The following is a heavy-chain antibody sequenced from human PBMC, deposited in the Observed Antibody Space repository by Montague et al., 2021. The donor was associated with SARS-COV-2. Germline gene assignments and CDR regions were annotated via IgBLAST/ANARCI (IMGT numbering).Heavy chain of an antibody. CDR1: GGSFSTYS. CDR3: ARLGDGVVPSPILGVGPHSCYYDMDV. CDR2: IHHGGST. Sequence: SETLSLTCAVYGGSFSTYSWNWIRQPPGKGLEWIGEIHHGGSTNYNPSLKSRVTISADTSKNQFSLKLTSVAAADTAVYYCARLGDGVVPSPILGVGPHSCYYDMDVWGKGTTVTVSS. V-gene: IGHV4-34*01. D-gene: IGHD2-2*02. J-gene: IGHJ6*03.